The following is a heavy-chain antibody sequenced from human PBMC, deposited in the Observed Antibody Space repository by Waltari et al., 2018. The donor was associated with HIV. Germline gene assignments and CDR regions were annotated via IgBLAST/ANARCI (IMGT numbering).Heavy chain of an antibody. V-gene: IGHV3-23*01. CDR2: IIISGGST. Sequence: EVQLLESGGGLVQPGGSLRLSCAASGFPFTNYAMTWVRQAPGKGMGWVSAIIISGGSTYYADSVKGRFTISRDISKNTLYLQMNSLRVEDAAIYYCAKSPGYCSAGDCHLYGLDVWGLGTTVTVSS. J-gene: IGHJ6*02. D-gene: IGHD2-15*01. CDR3: AKSPGYCSAGDCHLYGLDV. CDR1: GFPFTNYA.